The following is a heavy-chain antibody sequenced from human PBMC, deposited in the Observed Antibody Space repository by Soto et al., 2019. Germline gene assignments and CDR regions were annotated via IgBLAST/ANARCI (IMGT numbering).Heavy chain of an antibody. V-gene: IGHV4-61*01. CDR3: ARAGGGLLWFGESYNWFAP. CDR2: IYYSGST. J-gene: IGHJ5*02. D-gene: IGHD3-10*01. Sequence: QVQLQESGPGLVKPSETLSLTCTVSGGSVSSGSYYWSWIRQPPGKGLEWIGYIYYSGSTNYNPSHRSRVTISIDTSKNQSSLRGSAGTAADTAVNYCARAGGGLLWFGESYNWFAPWGQGTLVTVSS. CDR1: GGSVSSGSYY.